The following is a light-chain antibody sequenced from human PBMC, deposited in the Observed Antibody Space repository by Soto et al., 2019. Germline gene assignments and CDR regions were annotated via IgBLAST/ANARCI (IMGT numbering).Light chain of an antibody. Sequence: EVVMQQSPAALPVHHGDRPTLSCRASQGVSSYLAWYQQKPGQAPRLLIYGASTRATGIPARFSGSGSGTEFTLTISSLQSEDFAVYYCQQYNIWPRTFGEGTKVDI. CDR3: QQYNIWPRT. CDR1: QGVSSY. CDR2: GAS. V-gene: IGKV3-15*01. J-gene: IGKJ4*02.